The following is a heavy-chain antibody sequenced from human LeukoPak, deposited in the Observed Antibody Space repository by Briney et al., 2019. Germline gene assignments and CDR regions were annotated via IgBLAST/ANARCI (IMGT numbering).Heavy chain of an antibody. CDR2: ISAYNGNT. CDR1: GYTFTSYG. CDR3: ARDDSPVRYYGMDV. Sequence: ASVKVSCKASGYTFTSYGISWVRQAPGQGLEWMGWISAYNGNTNYAQKFQGRVTITADESTSTAYMELSSLRSEDTAVYYCARDDSPVRYYGMDVWGQGTTVTVSS. V-gene: IGHV1-18*01. J-gene: IGHJ6*02. D-gene: IGHD3-22*01.